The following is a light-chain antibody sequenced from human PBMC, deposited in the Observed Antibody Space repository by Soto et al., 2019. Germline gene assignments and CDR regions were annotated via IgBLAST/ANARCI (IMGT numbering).Light chain of an antibody. J-gene: IGLJ1*01. Sequence: QSALTQPASVSGSPEQSITISSTGTSSDVGGYNYVSWYQQHPGKAPKLMLYDVSNRPSRVSNRLSGSNSGNTASLAISGLQAEDEADYYCSSYTSSSTRGFGTGTKLTV. V-gene: IGLV2-14*01. CDR3: SSYTSSSTRG. CDR2: DVS. CDR1: SSDVGGYNY.